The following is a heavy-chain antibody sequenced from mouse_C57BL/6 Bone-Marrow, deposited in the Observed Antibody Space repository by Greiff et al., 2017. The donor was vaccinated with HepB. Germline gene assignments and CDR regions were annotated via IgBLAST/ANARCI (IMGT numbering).Heavy chain of an antibody. CDR2: IDPENGDT. J-gene: IGHJ4*01. V-gene: IGHV14-4*01. CDR3: TTGGYCGSREDY. CDR1: GFNIKDDY. D-gene: IGHD1-1*01. Sequence: EVQLQQSGAELVRPGASVKLSCTASGFNIKDDYMHWVKQRPEQGLEWIGWIDPENGDTEYASKFQGKATITAETSSNTAYLQLSSLTSEDTAVYYCTTGGYCGSREDYWGQGTAVTVSS.